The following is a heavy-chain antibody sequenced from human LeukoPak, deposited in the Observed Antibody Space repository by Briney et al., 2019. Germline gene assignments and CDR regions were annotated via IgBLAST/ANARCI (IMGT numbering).Heavy chain of an antibody. CDR2: IWSDGSNK. CDR1: GFTFSYYA. Sequence: PGRSLRLSCAASGFTFSYYAIHWVRQAPGKGLEWVALIWSDGSNKYYADSVKGRITISRDNSKYTVYLQMNSLRAEDTAVYYCARELFSSGSCPDGWGQGTLVTVSS. J-gene: IGHJ4*02. CDR3: ARELFSSGSCPDG. V-gene: IGHV3-33*01. D-gene: IGHD3-10*01.